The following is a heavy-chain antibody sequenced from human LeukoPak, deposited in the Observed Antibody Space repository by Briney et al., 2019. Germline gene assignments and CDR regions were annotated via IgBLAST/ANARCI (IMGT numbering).Heavy chain of an antibody. CDR2: ISAGGENT. D-gene: IGHD6-19*01. CDR1: GFTFTSYA. J-gene: IGHJ4*02. Sequence: GGSLRLSCAASGFTFTSYAMSWVRQAPGKGLEWVSGISAGGENTDYADSVKGRFTISRDNSKNTLYLQVNSLRAEDTAAYYCAKGEGSSSARRFDYWGQGTLATVSS. V-gene: IGHV3-23*01. CDR3: AKGEGSSSARRFDY.